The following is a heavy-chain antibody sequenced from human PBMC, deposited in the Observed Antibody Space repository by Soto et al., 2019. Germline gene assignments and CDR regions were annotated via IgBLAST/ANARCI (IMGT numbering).Heavy chain of an antibody. V-gene: IGHV4-61*01. J-gene: IGHJ4*02. Sequence: PSLTCTVSGGSVSSGSYYWNWIRQPPGKGLEWIGYIYYSGSTNYNPSLKSRVTISIDTSKNQFSLKLSSVTAADTAVYYCASATYYDFWSGYYRMDYWGQGTLVTVSS. CDR1: GGSVSSGSYY. CDR2: IYYSGST. D-gene: IGHD3-3*01. CDR3: ASATYYDFWSGYYRMDY.